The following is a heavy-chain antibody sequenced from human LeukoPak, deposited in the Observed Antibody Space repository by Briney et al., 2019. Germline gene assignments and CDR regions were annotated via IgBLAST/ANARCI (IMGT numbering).Heavy chain of an antibody. CDR1: GYTFTSYD. V-gene: IGHV1-8*01. Sequence: GASVKVSCKASGYTFTSYDINWVRQATGQGLEWMGWMSPNSGNTGYAQKFQGRVTMTRNTSISTAYMELSSLRSEDTAVYYCARTYYYGSGSYYSYYYYGMDVWGQGTTVTVSS. CDR3: ARTYYYGSGSYYSYYYYGMDV. CDR2: MSPNSGNT. D-gene: IGHD3-10*01. J-gene: IGHJ6*02.